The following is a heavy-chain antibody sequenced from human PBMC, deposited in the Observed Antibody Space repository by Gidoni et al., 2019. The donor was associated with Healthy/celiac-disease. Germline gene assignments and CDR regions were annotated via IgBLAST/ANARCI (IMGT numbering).Heavy chain of an antibody. Sequence: QVQLQESGTGLVKPSETLSLTCTVSGGSIRSYYWSWIRQPPGKGLEWIGYIYYSGSTNYNPSLKSRVTISVDTSKNQFSLKLSSVTAADTAVYYCARDHELYSSSPTWFDPWGQGTLVTVSS. CDR3: ARDHELYSSSPTWFDP. CDR2: IYYSGST. CDR1: GGSIRSYY. V-gene: IGHV4-59*01. J-gene: IGHJ5*02. D-gene: IGHD6-6*01.